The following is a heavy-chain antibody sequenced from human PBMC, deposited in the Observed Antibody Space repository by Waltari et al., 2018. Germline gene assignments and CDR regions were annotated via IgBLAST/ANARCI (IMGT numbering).Heavy chain of an antibody. CDR1: GGSISSGGYS. D-gene: IGHD3-10*01. V-gene: IGHV4-30-2*01. J-gene: IGHJ4*02. CDR2: IYHSGST. CDR3: VRTSMVQGVIGVYFDY. Sequence: QLQLQESGSGLVKPSQTLSLTCAVSGGSISSGGYSWSWIRQPPAKGLEWIGYIYHSGSTYYNPSLKSRVTISVDRSKNQFSLKLSSVTAADTAVYYCVRTSMVQGVIGVYFDYWGQGTLVTVSS.